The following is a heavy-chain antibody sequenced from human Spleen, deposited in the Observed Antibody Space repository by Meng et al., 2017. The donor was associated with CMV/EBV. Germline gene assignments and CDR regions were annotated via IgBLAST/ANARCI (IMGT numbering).Heavy chain of an antibody. CDR2: ISSSSSYI. D-gene: IGHD3-16*01. CDR3: ARGFGELPYNWFAP. J-gene: IGHJ5*02. CDR1: GFTFSSYS. Sequence: GESLKISCAASGFTFSSYSMNWVRQAPGKGLEWVSSISSSSSYIYYADSVKGRFIISRDNAKNSLYLQMSSLRADDTALYYCARGFGELPYNWFAPWGQGTLVTVSS. V-gene: IGHV3-21*06.